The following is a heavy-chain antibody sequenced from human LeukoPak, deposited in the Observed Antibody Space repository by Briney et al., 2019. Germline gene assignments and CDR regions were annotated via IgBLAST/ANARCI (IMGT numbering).Heavy chain of an antibody. Sequence: GGSLRLSCAASGFTFSSYSMNWVRQAPGKGLEWVSYISSSGNTIDYADSVKGRFTISRDNAKNSLYLQMNSLRAEDTAVYYCSRLRGYSYGYADYWGQGTLVTVSS. CDR3: SRLRGYSYGYADY. V-gene: IGHV3-48*04. J-gene: IGHJ4*02. CDR1: GFTFSSYS. D-gene: IGHD5-18*01. CDR2: ISSSGNTI.